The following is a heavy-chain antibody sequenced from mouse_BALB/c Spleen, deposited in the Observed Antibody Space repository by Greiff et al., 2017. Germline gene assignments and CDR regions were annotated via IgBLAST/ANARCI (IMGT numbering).Heavy chain of an antibody. J-gene: IGHJ1*01. CDR2: IRLKSNNYAT. CDR3: TAIYYWYFDV. Sequence: EVKLMESGGGLVQPGGSMKLSCVASGFTFSNYWMNWVRQSPEKGLEWVAEIRLKSNNYATHYAESVKGRFTISRDDSKSSVYLQMNNLRAEDTGIYYCTAIYYWYFDVWGAGTTVTVSS. CDR1: GFTFSNYW. V-gene: IGHV6-6*02.